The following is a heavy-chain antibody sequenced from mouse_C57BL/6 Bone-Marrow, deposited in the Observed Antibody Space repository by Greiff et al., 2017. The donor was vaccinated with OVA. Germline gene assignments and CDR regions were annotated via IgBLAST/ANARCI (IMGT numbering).Heavy chain of an antibody. J-gene: IGHJ2*01. V-gene: IGHV5-6*01. CDR3: AKHGDYGSLFDY. CDR2: ISSGGSST. Sequence: EVMLVESGGDLVKPGGSLKLSCAASGFTFSSYGMSWVRQTPDKRLEWVATISSGGSSTYYPDTVKRRFTISRDNAKNTLYLHMSILKSENTAMNYCAKHGDYGSLFDYGDQGTTLTVSS. CDR1: GFTFSSYG. D-gene: IGHD1-1*01.